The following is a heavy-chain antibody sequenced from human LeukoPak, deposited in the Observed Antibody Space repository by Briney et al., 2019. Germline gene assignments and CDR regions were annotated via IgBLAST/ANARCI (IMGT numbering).Heavy chain of an antibody. J-gene: IGHJ1*01. CDR3: ATYSIAVAFQH. Sequence: PSETLSLTCTVSGGSISGYYYNCIRQPPGKGLEWIGYIFYSGSTNYNPSLMSRVTISVDTSKNQFSLKLSSVTAADTAVYYCATYSIAVAFQHWGQGTLVTVSS. D-gene: IGHD6-19*01. CDR2: IFYSGST. CDR1: GGSISGYY. V-gene: IGHV4-59*01.